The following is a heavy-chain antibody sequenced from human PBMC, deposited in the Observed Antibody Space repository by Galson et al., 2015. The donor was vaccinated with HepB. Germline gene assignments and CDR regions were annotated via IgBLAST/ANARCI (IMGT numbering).Heavy chain of an antibody. CDR3: ARDRGYSSGPFDY. CDR1: GGSISSYY. D-gene: IGHD5-18*01. J-gene: IGHJ4*02. V-gene: IGHV4-59*01. CDR2: IYYSGST. Sequence: TLSLTCTVSGGSISSYYWSWIRQPPGKGLEWIGYIYYSGSTNYNPSLKNRVTISVDTSKNQFSLKLSSVTAADTAVYYCARDRGYSSGPFDYWGQGTLVTVSS.